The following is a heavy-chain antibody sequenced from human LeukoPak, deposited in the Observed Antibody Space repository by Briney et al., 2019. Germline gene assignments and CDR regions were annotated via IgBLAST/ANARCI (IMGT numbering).Heavy chain of an antibody. CDR2: IIPIFGTA. J-gene: IGHJ4*02. CDR1: GGTFSSYA. D-gene: IGHD4-11*01. Sequence: ASVKVSCKASGGTFSSYAISWVRQAPGQGLEWIGGIIPIFGTANYAQKFQGRVTITADESTSTAYMELSSLRSEDTAVYFCAQSGGDTVTRFDYWGQGTLVTVSS. V-gene: IGHV1-69*13. CDR3: AQSGGDTVTRFDY.